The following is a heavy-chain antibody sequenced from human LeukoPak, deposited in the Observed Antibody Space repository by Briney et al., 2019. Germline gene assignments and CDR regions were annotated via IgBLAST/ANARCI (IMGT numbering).Heavy chain of an antibody. D-gene: IGHD5-24*01. CDR1: GFTFSSYA. J-gene: IGHJ4*02. CDR3: AKDATWRWLHYDY. V-gene: IGHV3-30*04. CDR2: ISYDGSNK. Sequence: GGSLRLSCAASGFTFSSYAMHWVRQAPGKGLEWVAVISYDGSNKYYADSVKGRFTISRDNSKNTLYLQMNSLRAEDTAVYYCAKDATWRWLHYDYWGQGTLVTVSS.